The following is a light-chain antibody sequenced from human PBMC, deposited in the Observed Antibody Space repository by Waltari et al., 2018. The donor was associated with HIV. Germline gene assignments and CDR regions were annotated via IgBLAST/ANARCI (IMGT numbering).Light chain of an antibody. J-gene: IGLJ2*01. CDR2: DTN. V-gene: IGLV7-46*01. Sequence: QAEVTQEPSLTVSPRGTVTLTCASSAGTLNSGHYTYWIHQKPGQAPRTLISDTNNRHSSTPARFSGSLLGGKAALTLSGAQRDDEADYYCLLSYDRLRVFGGGTKLTVL. CDR3: LLSYDRLRV. CDR1: AGTLNSGHY.